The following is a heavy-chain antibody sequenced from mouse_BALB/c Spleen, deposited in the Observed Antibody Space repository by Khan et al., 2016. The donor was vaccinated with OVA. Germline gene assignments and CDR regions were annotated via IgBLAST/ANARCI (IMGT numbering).Heavy chain of an antibody. V-gene: IGHV1S41*01. CDR3: ARSNYYGSSLYALDY. D-gene: IGHD1-1*01. CDR1: GYTFTSYW. CDR2: IAPGSGSS. Sequence: DLVKPGASVKLSCKASGYTFTSYWINWIKQRPGQGLEWIGRIAPGSGSSSYNEMFKGTAILTVDTSSSTAYIQLSSLSSEDSAVYFCARSNYYGSSLYALDYWGQGTSVTVSS. J-gene: IGHJ4*01.